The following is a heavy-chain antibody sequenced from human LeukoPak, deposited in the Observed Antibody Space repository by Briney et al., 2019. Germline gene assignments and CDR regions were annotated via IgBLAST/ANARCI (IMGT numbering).Heavy chain of an antibody. V-gene: IGHV3-23*01. J-gene: IGHJ6*02. CDR2: ISGSGGCT. Sequence: GGSLRLSCAASGFTFSSYAMSWVRQAPGKGLEWVSAISGSGGCTYYADSVKGRFTISRDNSKNTLYLQMNSLKTEDTAVYYCTRGPIQLWLHNGMDVWGQGTTVIVSS. CDR3: TRGPIQLWLHNGMDV. CDR1: GFTFSSYA. D-gene: IGHD5-18*01.